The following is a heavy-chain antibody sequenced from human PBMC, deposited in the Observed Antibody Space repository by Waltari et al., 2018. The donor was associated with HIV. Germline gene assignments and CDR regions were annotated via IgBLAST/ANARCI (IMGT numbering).Heavy chain of an antibody. D-gene: IGHD6-6*01. V-gene: IGHV3-33*01. J-gene: IGHJ4*02. CDR2: FWSDGAEI. CDR1: GFTFRNFS. CDR3: ARGYSSSRWIPLYH. Sequence: QVQLVESGGGVVQPGTSLTLSCAVSGFTFRNFSIQWVRQSTGKGLEWLAVFWSDGAEISYADSVKGRFTVSKDSSQKTLYLHLTSLRAEDTALYYCARGYSSSRWIPLYHWGRGTLVTVSS.